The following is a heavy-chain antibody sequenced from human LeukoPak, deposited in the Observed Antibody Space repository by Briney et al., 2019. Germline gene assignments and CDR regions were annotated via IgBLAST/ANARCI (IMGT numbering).Heavy chain of an antibody. CDR3: AREARGSGWYLYFQH. Sequence: GESLKISCKGSGYSFTSYWIGWVRQMPRKGLEWTGIIYPGDSDTRYSPSFQGQVTISADKSISTAYLQWSSLKASDTATYYCAREARGSGWYLYFQHWGQGTLVTVSS. J-gene: IGHJ1*01. CDR2: IYPGDSDT. D-gene: IGHD6-19*01. CDR1: GYSFTSYW. V-gene: IGHV5-51*01.